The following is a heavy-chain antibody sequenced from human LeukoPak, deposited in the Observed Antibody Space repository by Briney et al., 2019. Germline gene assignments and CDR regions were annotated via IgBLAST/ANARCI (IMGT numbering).Heavy chain of an antibody. V-gene: IGHV4-34*01. Sequence: SETLSLTCAVYGGSFSGYYWSWIRQPPGKGLEWIGEINHSGSTNYNPSLKSRVTISVDTSKNQFSLKLSSVTAADTAVYYCARDYDTSGQIAIDYWGQGTLVTVSS. J-gene: IGHJ4*02. CDR1: GGSFSGYY. D-gene: IGHD3-22*01. CDR2: INHSGST. CDR3: ARDYDTSGQIAIDY.